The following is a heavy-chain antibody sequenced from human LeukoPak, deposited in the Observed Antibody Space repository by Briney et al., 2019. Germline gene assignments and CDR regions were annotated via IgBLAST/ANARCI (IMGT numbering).Heavy chain of an antibody. V-gene: IGHV3-21*01. D-gene: IGHD6-19*01. CDR2: ISSGSSYI. CDR3: ARDSIAVAGTVY. Sequence: GGSLRLSCAASGFTFDDYGMSWVRQAPGKGLEWVSSISSGSSYIYYADSVKGRFTISRDNAKNSLYLQMNSLRAEDTAVYYCARDSIAVAGTVYWGQGTLVTVSS. CDR1: GFTFDDYG. J-gene: IGHJ4*02.